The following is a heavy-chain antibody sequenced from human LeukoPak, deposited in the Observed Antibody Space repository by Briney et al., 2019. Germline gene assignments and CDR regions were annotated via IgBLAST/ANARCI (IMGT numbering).Heavy chain of an antibody. CDR3: ARRRMVRGVKGYWFDP. CDR1: GYTFTSYD. CDR2: MNPNSGNT. V-gene: IGHV1-8*01. Sequence: ASVKVSCKASGYTFTSYDINWVRQATGQGLEWMGWMNPNSGNTGYAQKFQGRVTMTRNTSISTAYMELSSLRPEDTAVYYCARRRMVRGVKGYWFDPWGQGTLVTVSS. D-gene: IGHD3-10*01. J-gene: IGHJ5*02.